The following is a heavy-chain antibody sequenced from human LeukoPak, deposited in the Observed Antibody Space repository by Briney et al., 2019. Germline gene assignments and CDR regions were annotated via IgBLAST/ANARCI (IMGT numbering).Heavy chain of an antibody. CDR2: ISYDGSNK. J-gene: IGHJ6*02. CDR1: GFTFCSYG. D-gene: IGHD6-13*01. CDR3: AKGHNVAAAATYYYGMDV. Sequence: PGGSLRLSCAASGFTFCSYGMHWVRQAPGKGLEWVAVISYDGSNKYYADSVKGRFTISRDNSKNTLYLQMNSLRAEDTAVYYCAKGHNVAAAATYYYGMDVWGQGTTVTVSS. V-gene: IGHV3-30*18.